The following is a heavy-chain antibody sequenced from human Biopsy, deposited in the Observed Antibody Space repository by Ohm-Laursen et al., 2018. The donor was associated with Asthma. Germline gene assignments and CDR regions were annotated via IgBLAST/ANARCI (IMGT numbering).Heavy chain of an antibody. J-gene: IGHJ4*02. Sequence: ASVKVSCKTSGYTFSSYTLSWVRQAPGQGLEYLGWISGYNGNTLYVEKFQGRVSVTTDTSAHTAFLELRSLTSDDTAVYYCTRDPEYWGQGTLVTVSS. CDR3: TRDPEY. V-gene: IGHV1-18*04. CDR2: ISGYNGNT. CDR1: GYTFSSYT.